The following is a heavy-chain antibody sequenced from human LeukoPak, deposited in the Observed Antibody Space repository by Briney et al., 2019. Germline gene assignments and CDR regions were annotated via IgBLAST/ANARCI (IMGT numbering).Heavy chain of an antibody. Sequence: ASVKVSCKASGYTFTSYDINWVRQATGQGLEWMGWMNPNSGNTGYAQKFQGRVTITRNTSISTAYMELSSLRSEDTAVYYCARVPRAPTEKFGAFDIWGQGTMVTVSS. J-gene: IGHJ3*02. CDR2: MNPNSGNT. CDR3: ARVPRAPTEKFGAFDI. D-gene: IGHD1-14*01. CDR1: GYTFTSYD. V-gene: IGHV1-8*03.